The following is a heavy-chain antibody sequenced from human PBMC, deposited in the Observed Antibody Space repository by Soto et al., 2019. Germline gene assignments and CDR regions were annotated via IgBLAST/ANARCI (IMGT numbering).Heavy chain of an antibody. CDR1: GGTFSSYA. D-gene: IGHD3-16*02. CDR3: ARENDYVWGSYRSWGFDY. Sequence: QVQLVQSGAEVKKPGSSVKVSCKASGGTFSSYAISWMRQAPGQGLEWMGGIIPIFGTANYAQKFQGRVTITADESTSTAYMELSSLRSEDTAVYYCARENDYVWGSYRSWGFDYWGQGTLVTVSS. V-gene: IGHV1-69*01. J-gene: IGHJ4*02. CDR2: IIPIFGTA.